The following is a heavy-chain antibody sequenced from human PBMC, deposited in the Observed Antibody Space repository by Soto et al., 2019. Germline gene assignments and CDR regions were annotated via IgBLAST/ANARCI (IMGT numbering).Heavy chain of an antibody. CDR3: ARLGLGANFGGNWFDP. V-gene: IGHV4-39*01. Sequence: QLQLQESGPGLVKPSETLSLTCTVSGGSISSSSYYWGWIRQPPGKGLEWIGSIYYSGSTYYNPSLKSRVTISVDTSKNQFSLKLSSVTAADTAVYYCARLGLGANFGGNWFDPWGQGTLVTVSS. CDR1: GGSISSSSYY. D-gene: IGHD1-26*01. J-gene: IGHJ5*02. CDR2: IYYSGST.